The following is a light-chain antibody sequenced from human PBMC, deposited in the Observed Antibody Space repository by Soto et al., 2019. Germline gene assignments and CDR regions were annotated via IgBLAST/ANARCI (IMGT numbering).Light chain of an antibody. J-gene: IGLJ1*01. CDR1: SSDVGSYNL. CDR3: CSYAGSSTYV. V-gene: IGLV2-23*02. Sequence: QSALTQPASVSGSPGQSITISCTGTSSDVGSYNLVSWYQQHPGKAPKLMIYEVSKRPSGVSNRFSGSKPGNTASLTISGLQAEDEADYYCCSYAGSSTYVFGTG. CDR2: EVS.